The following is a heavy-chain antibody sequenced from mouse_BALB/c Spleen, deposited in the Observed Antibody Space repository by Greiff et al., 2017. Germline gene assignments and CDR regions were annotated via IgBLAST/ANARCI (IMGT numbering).Heavy chain of an antibody. V-gene: IGHV7-3*02. D-gene: IGHD4-1*01. CDR2: IRNKANGYTT. Sequence: EVHLVESGGGLVQPGGSLRLSCATSGFTFTDYYMSWVRQPPGKALEWLGFIRNKANGYTTEYSASVKARFTISRDNSQSILYLQMNTLRAEDSATYSCAREPTGSYAMDYWGQGTSVTVSS. CDR3: AREPTGSYAMDY. CDR1: GFTFTDYY. J-gene: IGHJ4*01.